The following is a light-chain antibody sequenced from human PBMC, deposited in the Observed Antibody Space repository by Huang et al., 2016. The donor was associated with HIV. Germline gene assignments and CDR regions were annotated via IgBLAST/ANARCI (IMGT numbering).Light chain of an antibody. Sequence: IQLTQSPPSLSASVGDRVTITCRASQGINNYLAWYQQKPGKAPELLIYGAYTLQSGVPSRFSGSGSGTDFTLTNSSLQPEDFATYYCQQLNTYPFTFGGGTKVEIK. V-gene: IGKV1-9*01. J-gene: IGKJ4*01. CDR3: QQLNTYPFT. CDR1: QGINNY. CDR2: GAY.